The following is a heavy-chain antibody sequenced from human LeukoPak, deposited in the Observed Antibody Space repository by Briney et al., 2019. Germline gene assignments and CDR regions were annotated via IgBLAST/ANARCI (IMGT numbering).Heavy chain of an antibody. D-gene: IGHD3-10*01. Sequence: GGSLRLSCAASGFTFSSYAMYWVRQAPGKGLEWVALISFDGRNKYYVDSVKGRFSISRDNSQNTLYLQMNSLRAEDTAVYYCAREGYYYGSGSYHDYWGQGTLVTVSS. CDR2: ISFDGRNK. J-gene: IGHJ4*02. CDR3: AREGYYYGSGSYHDY. V-gene: IGHV3-30*04. CDR1: GFTFSSYA.